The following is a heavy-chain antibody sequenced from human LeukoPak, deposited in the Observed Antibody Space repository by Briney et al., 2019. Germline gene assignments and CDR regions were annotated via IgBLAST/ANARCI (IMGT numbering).Heavy chain of an antibody. Sequence: GGSLRLSCAASGFTFSSYWMSWVRQAPGKGLEWVANIKQDGSEEYYVDSVKGRFTISRDNAKNSLYLQMNSLRAEDTAVYYCARDTAMVSCSYWGQGTLVTVSS. CDR1: GFTFSSYW. V-gene: IGHV3-7*03. J-gene: IGHJ4*02. CDR2: IKQDGSEE. CDR3: ARDTAMVSCSY. D-gene: IGHD5-18*01.